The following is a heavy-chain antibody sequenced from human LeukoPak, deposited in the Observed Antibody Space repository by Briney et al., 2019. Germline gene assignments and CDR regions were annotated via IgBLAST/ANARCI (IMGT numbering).Heavy chain of an antibody. CDR1: GYTFTTSW. D-gene: IGHD2-2*01. J-gene: IGHJ6*02. CDR3: ARLGYCSSASCYYGMDV. Sequence: GESLKISCQGSGYTFTTSWIAWVRQMPGKGLEWMGIIYPSDSDTRYSPSFQGQVTISADKSISTAYLQWSSLKASDTAIYYCARLGYCSSASCYYGMDVWGQGATVTVSS. CDR2: IYPSDSDT. V-gene: IGHV5-51*01.